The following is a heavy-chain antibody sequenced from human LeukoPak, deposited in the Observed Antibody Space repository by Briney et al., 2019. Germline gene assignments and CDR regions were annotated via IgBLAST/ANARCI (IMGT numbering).Heavy chain of an antibody. V-gene: IGHV3-23*01. CDR3: AKDLRYGSGNQGVIDY. D-gene: IGHD3-10*01. Sequence: GGSLRLSCAASGFTFSSYGMTWVRQAPGKGLEWVSTISGSGGSTYYADSVKGRFTISRDNSKNTLYLQMNSLRAEDTAAYYCAKDLRYGSGNQGVIDYWGQGTLVTVSS. J-gene: IGHJ4*02. CDR2: ISGSGGST. CDR1: GFTFSSYG.